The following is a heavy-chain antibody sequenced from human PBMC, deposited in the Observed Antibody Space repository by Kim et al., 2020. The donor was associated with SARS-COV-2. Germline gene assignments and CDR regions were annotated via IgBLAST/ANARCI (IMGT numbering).Heavy chain of an antibody. CDR2: ISGSSGTI. J-gene: IGHJ6*02. D-gene: IGHD3-10*01. Sequence: GGSLRLSCAASGFTFSTYTMNWVRQAPGKGLEWVSYISGSSGTIYYADSVRGRFTVARDNAKNSLHLQMNSLRDEDTAVYYCAGSNSPHYYYGMDVWGQGTTVIVSS. CDR3: AGSNSPHYYYGMDV. V-gene: IGHV3-48*02. CDR1: GFTFSTYT.